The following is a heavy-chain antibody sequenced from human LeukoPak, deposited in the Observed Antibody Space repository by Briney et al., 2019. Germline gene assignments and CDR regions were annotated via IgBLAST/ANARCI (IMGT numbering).Heavy chain of an antibody. D-gene: IGHD2-8*01. Sequence: SETLSLTCTVSGGSISSSSYYWGWLRQPPGKGLEWFGSICYSGSTYYNPSLKSRVTISVDTSKNQFSLKLSSVTAADTAVYYCARHLLVPRRSKYNWFDPWGQGTLVTVSS. CDR1: GGSISSSSYY. V-gene: IGHV4-39*01. CDR3: ARHLLVPRRSKYNWFDP. CDR2: ICYSGST. J-gene: IGHJ5*02.